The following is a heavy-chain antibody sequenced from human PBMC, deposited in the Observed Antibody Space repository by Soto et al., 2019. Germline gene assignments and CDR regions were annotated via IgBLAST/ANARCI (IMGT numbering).Heavy chain of an antibody. V-gene: IGHV4-61*01. CDR1: GGSVSSGTYY. J-gene: IGHJ4*02. CDR3: ARETSIAARSYFDY. CDR2: IYYSGST. Sequence: SETLSLTCSVSGGSVSSGTYYWSWIRQPPGKGLEWIGYIYYSGSTNYNPSLKSRVTISVDRSKNQFSLKLSSVTAADTAVYYCARETSIAARSYFDYWGQGTLVTVSS. D-gene: IGHD6-6*01.